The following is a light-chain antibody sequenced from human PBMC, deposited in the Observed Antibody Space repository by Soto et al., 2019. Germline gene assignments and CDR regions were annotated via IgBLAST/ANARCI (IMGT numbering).Light chain of an antibody. J-gene: IGKJ4*01. CDR3: QEYNDWRPIT. Sequence: IVMTQSPATLSVSPGERATLSCRASQSISRKVAWYQQKPGQAPRLLIYGASTRASGIPVRFSGSGSGTEFTLTITSLQSEDFAIYYCQEYNDWRPITFGGGTKVEIK. CDR2: GAS. CDR1: QSISRK. V-gene: IGKV3-15*01.